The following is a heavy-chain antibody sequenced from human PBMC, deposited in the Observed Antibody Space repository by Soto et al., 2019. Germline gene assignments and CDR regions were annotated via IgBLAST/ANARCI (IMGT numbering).Heavy chain of an antibody. CDR3: ARDSGYCTGNNCYDAFDI. CDR1: GGSTSSGGYY. D-gene: IGHD2-8*02. Sequence: SETLSLTCAVSGGSTSSGGYYWSWIRQYPGKGLEWIGYIFYSGSTHYNPSLKSRVTISVDTSKNQFSLQMTSVTAADTAVYYCARDSGYCTGNNCYDAFDIWGQGTLVTVS. J-gene: IGHJ3*02. V-gene: IGHV4-31*11. CDR2: IFYSGST.